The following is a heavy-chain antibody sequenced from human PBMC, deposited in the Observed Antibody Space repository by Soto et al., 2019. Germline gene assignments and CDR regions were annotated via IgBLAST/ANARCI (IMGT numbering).Heavy chain of an antibody. CDR2: VSAYNGER. CDR1: GYTFTNYG. D-gene: IGHD6-6*01. CDR3: SRGTSIPASGDY. Sequence: QVQLVQSGAEVKKPGASVKVSCKASGYTFTNYGINWVRQAPGQGLEWLGWVSAYNGERRYAQRVQARVIMTTDTSTTTAYMELRSLRSDDTPVYYCSRGTSIPASGDYWGQGTLVTVSS. V-gene: IGHV1-18*01. J-gene: IGHJ4*01.